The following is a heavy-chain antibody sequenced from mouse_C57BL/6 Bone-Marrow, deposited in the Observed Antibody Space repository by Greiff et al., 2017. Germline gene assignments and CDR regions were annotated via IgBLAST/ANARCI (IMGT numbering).Heavy chain of an antibody. J-gene: IGHJ1*03. D-gene: IGHD2-3*01. CDR3: ARCGWLLLYWYFDV. CDR1: GYTFTSYW. V-gene: IGHV1-55*01. CDR2: IYPGSGST. Sequence: QVQLQQPGAELVKPGASVTMSCKASGYTFTSYWITWVKQRPGQGLEWIGDIYPGSGSTNYNEKFKSKATLTVDTSSSTAYMQLSSLTSEDSAVYYCARCGWLLLYWYFDVWGTGTTVTVSS.